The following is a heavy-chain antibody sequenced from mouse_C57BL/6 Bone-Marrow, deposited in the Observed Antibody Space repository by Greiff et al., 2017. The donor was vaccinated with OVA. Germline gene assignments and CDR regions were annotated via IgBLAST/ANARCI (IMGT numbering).Heavy chain of an antibody. CDR2: ISDGGSST. CDR1: GFTFSSYA. J-gene: IGHJ1*03. V-gene: IGHV5-4*01. D-gene: IGHD1-3*01. Sequence: EVKLVESGGGLVKPGGSLKLSCAASGFTFSSYAMSWVRQTPEKRLEWVATISDGGSSTYYPDNVKGRFTISRDNAKNNLYLQMSHLKSEDTAMYYCARDTHNFYWYFDVWGTGTTVTVSS. CDR3: ARDTHNFYWYFDV.